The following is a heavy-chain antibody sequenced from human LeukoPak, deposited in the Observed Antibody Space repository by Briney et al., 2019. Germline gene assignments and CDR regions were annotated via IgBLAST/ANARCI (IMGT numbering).Heavy chain of an antibody. V-gene: IGHV1-24*01. CDR3: ATESRYYDSSGYSSYFQH. D-gene: IGHD3-22*01. J-gene: IGHJ1*01. CDR2: FDPEDGET. Sequence: ASVKVSCKVSGYTLTELSMHWVRQAPGKGLEWMGGFDPEDGETIYAQKFQGRVTMTEDTSTDTAYMELSSLRSEDTAVYYCATESRYYDSSGYSSYFQHWSQGTLVTVSS. CDR1: GYTLTELS.